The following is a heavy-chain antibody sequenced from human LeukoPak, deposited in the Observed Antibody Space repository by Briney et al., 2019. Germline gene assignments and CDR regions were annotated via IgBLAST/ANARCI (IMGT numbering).Heavy chain of an antibody. Sequence: GASVKVSCKASGYTFTGYYMHWVRQAPGQGLEWMGWINPNSGGTNYAQKFQGRVTMTRDTSISTAYMELSRLRSDDTAVYYCARLYYYDSGDAFDIWGQGTMVTVSS. D-gene: IGHD3-22*01. CDR2: INPNSGGT. J-gene: IGHJ3*02. CDR3: ARLYYYDSGDAFDI. CDR1: GYTFTGYY. V-gene: IGHV1-2*02.